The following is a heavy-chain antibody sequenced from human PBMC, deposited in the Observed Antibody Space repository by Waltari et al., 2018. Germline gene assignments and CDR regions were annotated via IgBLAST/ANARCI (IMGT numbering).Heavy chain of an antibody. CDR2: INHSGST. V-gene: IGHV4-34*01. CDR3: ARGRVWDAFDI. CDR1: GGAFSGYS. D-gene: IGHD2-8*01. J-gene: IGHJ3*02. Sequence: QVQLQQWGAGLLKPSETLSLTCAVYGGAFSGYSWSWIRQPPGKGLEWIGEINHSGSTNYNPSPKSRVTISVDTSKNQFSLKLSSVTAADTAVYYCARGRVWDAFDIWGQGTMVTVSS.